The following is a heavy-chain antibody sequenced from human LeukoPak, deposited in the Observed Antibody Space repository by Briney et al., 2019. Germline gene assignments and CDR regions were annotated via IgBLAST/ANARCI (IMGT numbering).Heavy chain of an antibody. J-gene: IGHJ4*02. CDR3: ARAHSGIVDY. D-gene: IGHD2-15*01. V-gene: IGHV3-53*01. CDR2: IYSGGST. Sequence: QTGGSLRLSCAASGFTVSSNYMSWVRQAPGKGLEWVSVIYSGGSTYYADSVKGRFTISRDNSKNTLYLQMNSLRAEDTAVYYCARAHSGIVDYWGQGTLVTVSS. CDR1: GFTVSSNY.